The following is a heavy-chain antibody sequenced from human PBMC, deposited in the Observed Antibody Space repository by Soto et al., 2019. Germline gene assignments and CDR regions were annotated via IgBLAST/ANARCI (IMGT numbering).Heavy chain of an antibody. V-gene: IGHV3-74*01. CDR1: GFTFSGYW. D-gene: IGHD5-18*01. Sequence: EVQLVESGGGLVQPGGSLRLSCAASGFTFSGYWMHWVRQAPGKGLVWVSRFNSDGSSTTYADSVKGRFTMSRDNAKNTLYLQMNSLRAEDTAVYYCARSGIQLWFLSSWGQGTLVTVSS. CDR2: FNSDGSST. J-gene: IGHJ5*02. CDR3: ARSGIQLWFLSS.